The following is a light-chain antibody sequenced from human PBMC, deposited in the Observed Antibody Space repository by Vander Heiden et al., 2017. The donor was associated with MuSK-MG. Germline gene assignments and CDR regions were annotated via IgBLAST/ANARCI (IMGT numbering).Light chain of an antibody. V-gene: IGKV1-5*03. CDR1: QSISSY. CDR3: QQDGSYRT. Sequence: DIQLTQSPSTLSASVGDRVTITCRASQSISSYLAWYQQKPGKAPKLLIYKASSLERGVPSRFSGSGSGTEFTLTISSLQPDDFATYYCQQDGSYRTFAQGTKVEIK. CDR2: KAS. J-gene: IGKJ1*01.